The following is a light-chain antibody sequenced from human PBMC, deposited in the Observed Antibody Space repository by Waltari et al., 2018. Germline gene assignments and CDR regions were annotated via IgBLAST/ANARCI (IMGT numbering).Light chain of an antibody. J-gene: IGLJ2*01. Sequence: QSVLTQPPSVSSAPGQKVTISCSGSSSNIGNYFVSWYHQPPGATPKLLIYDNNKRTCGIPDRFSASKSGTSATLDITGLQIGDEADYYCATWDNSLTAVVFGGWTKLTVL. CDR3: ATWDNSLTAVV. V-gene: IGLV1-51*01. CDR1: SSNIGNYF. CDR2: DNN.